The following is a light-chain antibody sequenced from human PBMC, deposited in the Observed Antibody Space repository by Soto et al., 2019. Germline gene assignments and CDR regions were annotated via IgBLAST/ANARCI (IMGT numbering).Light chain of an antibody. CDR2: DAS. CDR1: QDISNY. CDR3: QQYETVRVA. V-gene: IGKV1-33*01. Sequence: DIQMTQSPSSLSASVGDRVTITCQASQDISNYLNWYQQKLGKAPKLLIYDASNLETGVPSRFSGSGSGTDFTFTISSLQPEDIATYYCQQYETVRVAFGGGTRV. J-gene: IGKJ4*01.